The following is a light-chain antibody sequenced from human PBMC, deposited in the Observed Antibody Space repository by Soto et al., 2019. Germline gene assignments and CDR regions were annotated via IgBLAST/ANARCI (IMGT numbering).Light chain of an antibody. CDR1: SSDVGGYNY. Sequence: QSALTQPASVSGSPGQSITISCTGTSSDVGGYNYVSWYQQHPGKAPKLMIYEVSNRPSGVSNRFSGSKSGNTASLTISGLQGEDEADYYFSSYTSSSTRVFGGGTKVTVL. CDR3: SSYTSSSTRV. J-gene: IGLJ3*02. CDR2: EVS. V-gene: IGLV2-14*01.